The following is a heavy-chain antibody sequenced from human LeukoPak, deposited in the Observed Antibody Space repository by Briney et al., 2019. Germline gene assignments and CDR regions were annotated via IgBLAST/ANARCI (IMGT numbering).Heavy chain of an antibody. J-gene: IGHJ4*02. CDR3: ARGLPYYDSSGYYFFDY. CDR2: MNPNSGNT. Sequence: ASVKVSCKASGGTFCSYAISWVRQATGQGLEWMGWMNPNSGNTGYAQKFQGRVTMTRNTSISTAYMELSSLRSEDTAVYYCARGLPYYDSSGYYFFDYWGQGTLVTVSS. CDR1: GGTFCSYA. D-gene: IGHD3-22*01. V-gene: IGHV1-8*02.